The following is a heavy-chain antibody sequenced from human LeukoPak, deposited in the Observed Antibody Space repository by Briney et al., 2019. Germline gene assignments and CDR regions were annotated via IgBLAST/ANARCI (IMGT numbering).Heavy chain of an antibody. CDR1: GYTFTSYD. D-gene: IGHD3-3*01. Sequence: ASVKVSCKASGYTFTSYDINWVRQATGQGLEWMGWMNPNSGNTGYAQKFQGRVTITRNTSISTAYMELSSLRSEDTAVYYCAKDTVHTIFGVVIIPVGAFDIWGQGTMVTVSS. J-gene: IGHJ3*02. CDR3: AKDTVHTIFGVVIIPVGAFDI. V-gene: IGHV1-8*03. CDR2: MNPNSGNT.